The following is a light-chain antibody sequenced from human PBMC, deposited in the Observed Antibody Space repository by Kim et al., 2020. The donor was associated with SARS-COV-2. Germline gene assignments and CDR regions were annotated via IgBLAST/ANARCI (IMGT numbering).Light chain of an antibody. V-gene: IGKV3-11*01. CDR2: DAS. J-gene: IGKJ5*01. Sequence: SLSPGDGATLSCRASQSVGDFLAWYQQRPGQAPRLLIYDASKRATGIPARFSGSGSGTDFTLTISTLESEDSAIYYCQRSSWPITFGQGTRREIK. CDR3: QRSSWPIT. CDR1: QSVGDF.